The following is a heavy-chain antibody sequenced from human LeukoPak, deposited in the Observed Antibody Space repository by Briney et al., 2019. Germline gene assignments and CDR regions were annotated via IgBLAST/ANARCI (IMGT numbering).Heavy chain of an antibody. J-gene: IGHJ6*03. D-gene: IGHD5-24*01. CDR2: ISYDGSNK. CDR1: GFTFSSYA. V-gene: IGHV3-30-3*01. Sequence: PGGSLRLSCAASGFTFSSYAMHWVRQAPGKGLEWVAVISYDGSNKYYADSVKGRFTISRDNSKNTLYLQMNSLRAEDTAVYYCARVRYGYRYYYYYYMDVWGKGTTVTVSS. CDR3: ARVRYGYRYYYYYYMDV.